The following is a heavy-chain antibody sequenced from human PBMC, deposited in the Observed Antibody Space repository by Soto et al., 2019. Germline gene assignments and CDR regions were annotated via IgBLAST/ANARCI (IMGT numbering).Heavy chain of an antibody. D-gene: IGHD6-25*01. Sequence: QVQLVQSGAEVKKPGSSVKVSCKASGGTFSSYTISWVRQAPGQGLEWMGRIIPILGIANYAQKFQGRVTITADKSTRTAYMELCSLRSEDTAVYYCAGAHGRAAAEDAFEIWGQGTMVTVSS. CDR1: GGTFSSYT. CDR3: AGAHGRAAAEDAFEI. CDR2: IIPILGIA. V-gene: IGHV1-69*02. J-gene: IGHJ3*02.